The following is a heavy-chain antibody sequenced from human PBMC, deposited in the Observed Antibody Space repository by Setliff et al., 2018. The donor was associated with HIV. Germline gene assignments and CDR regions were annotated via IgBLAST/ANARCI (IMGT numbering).Heavy chain of an antibody. CDR1: GFTFSTDS. V-gene: IGHV3-48*01. J-gene: IGHJ6*03. Sequence: ETLSLSCAASGFTFSTDSMNWVRQAPGKGLEWVSYISSSTSTIYYADSVKGRFTISRDNAKNSLYLQMNSLRAEDTAVYYCARLLDYYYMDVWGKGTTVTVS. CDR2: ISSSTSTI. CDR3: ARLLDYYYMDV.